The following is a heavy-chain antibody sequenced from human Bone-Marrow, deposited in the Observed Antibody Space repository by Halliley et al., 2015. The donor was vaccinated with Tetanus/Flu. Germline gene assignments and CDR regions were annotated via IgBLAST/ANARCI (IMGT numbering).Heavy chain of an antibody. CDR3: IRDRTSFDY. CDR2: IRSKSYGGTP. D-gene: IGHD3-16*01. Sequence: SLRFSCTASGSNFDDDAMTWVRQAPGKGLEWVGFIRSKSYGGTPEYAASVRGRFSISRDDYKNIAYLQMNSLKTEDTAIYYCIRDRTSFDYWGQGTLVTVSP. J-gene: IGHJ4*02. V-gene: IGHV3-49*04. CDR1: GSNFDDDA.